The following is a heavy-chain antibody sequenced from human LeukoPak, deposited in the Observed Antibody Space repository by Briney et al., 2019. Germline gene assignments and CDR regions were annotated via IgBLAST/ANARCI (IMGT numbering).Heavy chain of an antibody. CDR1: GGSLSSYY. CDR2: INHSGST. Sequence: SETLSLTCTVSGGSLSSYYWNWIRQPAGKGLEWIGEINHSGSTNYNPSLKSRVTISVDTSKNQFSLKLRSVTAADTAVYYCARVTGYTIADYFDYWGQGTLVTVSS. V-gene: IGHV4-34*01. CDR3: ARVTGYTIADYFDY. J-gene: IGHJ4*02. D-gene: IGHD3-9*01.